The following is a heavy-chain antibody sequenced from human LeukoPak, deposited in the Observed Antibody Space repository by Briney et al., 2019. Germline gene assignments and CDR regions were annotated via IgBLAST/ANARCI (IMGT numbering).Heavy chain of an antibody. CDR1: GFTFSSSG. D-gene: IGHD3-22*01. Sequence: GGSLGLSCAASGFTFSSSGMHWVRQAPGKGLEWVAVISYDGSNKYYADSVKGRFTISRDNPKNTLYLQMNSLRAGDTAVYYCAKDSYDRSGYYYYYFAYWGEGTQVTVSS. V-gene: IGHV3-30*18. CDR3: AKDSYDRSGYYYYYFAY. CDR2: ISYDGSNK. J-gene: IGHJ4*02.